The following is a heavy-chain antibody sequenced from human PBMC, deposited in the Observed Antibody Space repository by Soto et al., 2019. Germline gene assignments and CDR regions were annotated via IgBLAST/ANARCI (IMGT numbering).Heavy chain of an antibody. CDR2: IIPLFGTT. CDR1: GDTFKNCV. J-gene: IGHJ6*01. D-gene: IGHD7-27*01. V-gene: IGHV1-69*01. CDR3: AAELGFGQGSVE. Sequence: QVQVVQSGVEVRRPGSSVKVSCKASGDTFKNCVISWVRQAPGQGLEWMGGIIPLFGTTDFAQRFQGRLTITTDESTTTAYLELSRLTSEDTATYYGAAELGFGQGSVEWGQGTTVIVSA.